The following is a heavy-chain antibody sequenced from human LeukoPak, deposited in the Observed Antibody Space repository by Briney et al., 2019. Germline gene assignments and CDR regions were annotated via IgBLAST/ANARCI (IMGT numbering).Heavy chain of an antibody. CDR1: GFTFSSYG. J-gene: IGHJ4*02. Sequence: GGTLRLSCAASGFTFSSYGMSWVRQAPGKGLEWVSAISGSGGSTYYADSVKGRFTISRDNSKNTLYLQMNSLRAEDTAVYYCAKPIRKWFGELLYDYWGQGTLVTVSS. CDR3: AKPIRKWFGELLYDY. V-gene: IGHV3-23*01. CDR2: ISGSGGST. D-gene: IGHD3-10*01.